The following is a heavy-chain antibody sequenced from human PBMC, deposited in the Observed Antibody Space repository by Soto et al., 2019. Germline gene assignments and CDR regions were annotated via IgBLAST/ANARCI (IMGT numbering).Heavy chain of an antibody. D-gene: IGHD3-10*01. V-gene: IGHV1-8*01. J-gene: IGHJ6*03. CDR2: MNPNSGNT. CDR1: GYTFTSYD. CDR3: ARRNRLWFGELYLPYYYYMDV. Sequence: GASVKVSCKASGYTFTSYDINWVRQATGQGLEWMGWMNPNSGNTGYAQKFQGRVTMTRNTSISTAYMELSSLRSEDTAVYYCARRNRLWFGELYLPYYYYMDVWGTGTTVTVSS.